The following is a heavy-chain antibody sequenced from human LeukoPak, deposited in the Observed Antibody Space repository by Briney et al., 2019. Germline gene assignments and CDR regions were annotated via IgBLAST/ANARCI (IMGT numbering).Heavy chain of an antibody. Sequence: GSSVKVSCKASGGTFSSYAISWVRQAPGQGLEWMGRIIPIFGTANYAQKFQGRVTITTDESTSTAYMELSSLRSEDTAVYYCARLQGGYSYGDFDYWGQGTLVTVSS. CDR1: GGTFSSYA. CDR2: IIPIFGTA. D-gene: IGHD5-18*01. CDR3: ARLQGGYSYGDFDY. V-gene: IGHV1-69*05. J-gene: IGHJ4*02.